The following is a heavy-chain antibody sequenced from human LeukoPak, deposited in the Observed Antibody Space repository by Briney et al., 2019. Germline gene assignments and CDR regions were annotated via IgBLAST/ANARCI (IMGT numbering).Heavy chain of an antibody. CDR2: IKSKTDGGTT. V-gene: IGHV3-15*01. Sequence: GGSLRLSCAASGFTFSNAWMSWVRQASGKGLEWVGRIKSKTDGGTTDYAAPVKGRFTISRDDSKNTLYLQMNSLKTEDTAVYYCTTDDFATLPPFDAFDIWGQGTMVTVSS. CDR3: TTDDFATLPPFDAFDI. D-gene: IGHD3-3*01. CDR1: GFTFSNAW. J-gene: IGHJ3*02.